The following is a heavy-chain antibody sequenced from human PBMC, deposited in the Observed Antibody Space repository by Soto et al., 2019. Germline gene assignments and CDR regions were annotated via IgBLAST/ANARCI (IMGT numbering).Heavy chain of an antibody. CDR1: GFTFTAYA. CDR3: AKDRCSSTSCYKDERGLDS. Sequence: QVQLVSSGGGVVQPGRSLRLSCAASGFTFTAYAMYWVRQAPGKGLEWVAVISYDGTNKYYADSVKGRFTISRDNSKNTLYLQMNSLRAEDTAVYYCAKDRCSSTSCYKDERGLDSWGQGTLVTVSS. D-gene: IGHD2-2*02. CDR2: ISYDGTNK. J-gene: IGHJ4*02. V-gene: IGHV3-30*14.